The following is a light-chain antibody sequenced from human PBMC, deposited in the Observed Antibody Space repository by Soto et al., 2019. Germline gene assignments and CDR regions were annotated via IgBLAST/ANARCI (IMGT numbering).Light chain of an antibody. CDR3: QHSSNWHPYT. CDR1: QSVSSY. CDR2: DAS. Sequence: EIVLTQSPATLSLSPGERATLSCRASQSVSSYLAWYQQKPGQAPRLLIYDASNRASGIPSRFRGSGSGTDFPLTISNQEPEDFADYYCQHSSNWHPYTFGQGTKLEMK. V-gene: IGKV3-11*01. J-gene: IGKJ2*01.